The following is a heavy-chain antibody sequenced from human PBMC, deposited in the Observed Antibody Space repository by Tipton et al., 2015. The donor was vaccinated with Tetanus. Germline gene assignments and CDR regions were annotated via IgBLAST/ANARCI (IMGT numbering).Heavy chain of an antibody. J-gene: IGHJ4*02. V-gene: IGHV1-69*01. CDR1: GGTFSSYA. D-gene: IGHD5-24*01. Sequence: QSGAEVKKPGSSVKVSCKASGGTFSSYAISWVRQAPGQGLEWMGGITPIFGTANYAQKFQGRVTITADESTSTAYMELSSLRSEDTAVYYCALERERWLQLGYWGQGTLVTVSS. CDR3: ALERERWLQLGY. CDR2: ITPIFGTA.